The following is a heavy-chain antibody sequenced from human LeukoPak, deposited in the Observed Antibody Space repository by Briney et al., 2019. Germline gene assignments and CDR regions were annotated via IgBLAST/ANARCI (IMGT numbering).Heavy chain of an antibody. J-gene: IGHJ6*03. Sequence: GGSLRLSCAASGFTFSSYGMHWVRQAPGQRLEWMGWINAGNGNTKYSQEFQGRVTITRDTSASTAYMELSSLRSEDMAVYYCARGMASYYYYMDVWGKGTPVTVSS. D-gene: IGHD5-24*01. CDR2: INAGNGNT. CDR1: GFTFSSYG. CDR3: ARGMASYYYYMDV. V-gene: IGHV1-3*03.